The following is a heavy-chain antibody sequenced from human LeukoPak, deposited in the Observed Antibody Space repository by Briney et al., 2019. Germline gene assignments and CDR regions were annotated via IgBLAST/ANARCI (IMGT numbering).Heavy chain of an antibody. J-gene: IGHJ4*02. CDR3: AKQVGPTIDY. Sequence: GGSLRLSCAASGFTFSSYAMIWVRQAPGKGLEWVSGITGAGGSTHYADSVKGRLTISRDNSKNTLFLQVNSLRAEDTAVYYCAKQVGPTIDYWGQGTLVTVSS. D-gene: IGHD1-26*01. CDR2: ITGAGGST. V-gene: IGHV3-23*01. CDR1: GFTFSSYA.